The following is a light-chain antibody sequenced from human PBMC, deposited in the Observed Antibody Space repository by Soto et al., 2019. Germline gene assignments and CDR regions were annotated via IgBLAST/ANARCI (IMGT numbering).Light chain of an antibody. Sequence: EVVLTQSPGNVSLSPGERATLSCRASQSVTSNSLAWYQQKPAQAPRLLIYAASSRATGIPARFSGSGSGTDFTLSISRLEHADFAVYYCHQYGSSITWTFGQGTTVEIK. J-gene: IGKJ1*01. V-gene: IGKV3-20*01. CDR3: HQYGSSITWT. CDR1: QSVTSNS. CDR2: AAS.